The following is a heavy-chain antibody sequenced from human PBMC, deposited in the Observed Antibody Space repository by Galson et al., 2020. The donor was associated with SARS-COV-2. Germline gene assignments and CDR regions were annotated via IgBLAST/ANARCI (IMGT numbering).Heavy chain of an antibody. J-gene: IGHJ3*02. CDR3: ARDSSGNYYSAFDI. Sequence: SETLSLTCTVSGGSINNNNFYWGWISQPPGKGLEWIGSIFYSGSTYYNPSLESRVTMFVDTSKNQFSPRLNSVTAADTAVYYCARDSSGNYYSAFDIWGQGTVVSVSS. CDR2: IFYSGST. V-gene: IGHV4-39*01. D-gene: IGHD3-22*01. CDR1: GGSINNNNFY.